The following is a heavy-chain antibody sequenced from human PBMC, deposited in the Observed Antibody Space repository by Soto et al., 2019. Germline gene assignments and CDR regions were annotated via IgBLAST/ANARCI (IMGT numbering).Heavy chain of an antibody. CDR1: GFTFDDYA. Sequence: EVQLVESGGGLVQPGRSLRLSCAASGFTFDDYAMHWVRQAPGKGLEWVSGISWNSGSIGYADSVNGRFTISRDNAKNSLYLQMNSLRAEDTALYYCAKDREDRKGYFDYWGQGTLVTVSS. CDR2: ISWNSGSI. CDR3: AKDREDRKGYFDY. V-gene: IGHV3-9*01. D-gene: IGHD1-26*01. J-gene: IGHJ4*02.